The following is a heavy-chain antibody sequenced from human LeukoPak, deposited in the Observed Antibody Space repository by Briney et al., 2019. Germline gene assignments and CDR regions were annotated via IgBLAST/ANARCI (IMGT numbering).Heavy chain of an antibody. D-gene: IGHD5-18*01. V-gene: IGHV3-53*01. CDR1: GFTVSSNY. J-gene: IGHJ4*02. Sequence: GGSLRLSCAASGFTVSSNYMSWVRQAPGKGLEWVSVIYSGGSTYYADSVKGRFTISRDNSKSTLYLQMNSLRAEDTAVYYCARDAGIQLWLSYWGQGTLVTVSS. CDR2: IYSGGST. CDR3: ARDAGIQLWLSY.